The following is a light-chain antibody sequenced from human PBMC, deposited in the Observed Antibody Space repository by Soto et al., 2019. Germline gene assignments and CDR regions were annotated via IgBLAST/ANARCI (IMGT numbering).Light chain of an antibody. V-gene: IGKV3-20*01. Sequence: VLTQSPGTQSLSPGERATLSCKASQSVSSNFLAWYQQKPGQAPRLLIYGASNRATGIPDRFSGSGSGTDFTFTISRLEPEDFAVYYCQQYGSSPRTFGQGTKVEIK. J-gene: IGKJ1*01. CDR1: QSVSSNF. CDR3: QQYGSSPRT. CDR2: GAS.